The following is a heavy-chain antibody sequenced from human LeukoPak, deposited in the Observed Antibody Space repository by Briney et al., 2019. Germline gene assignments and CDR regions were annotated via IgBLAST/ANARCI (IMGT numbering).Heavy chain of an antibody. CDR2: VNPNSGNT. Sequence: ASVKVSCTASGYTFTGYYMDWVRQAPGQGLEWLGWVNPNSGNTVYAQKFQGRFTLTWNTSINTAFMELSSLRSEDTAVYYCARRAYQLLSSYYYYYYMDVWGKGTTVTVSS. D-gene: IGHD2-2*01. CDR3: ARRAYQLLSSYYYYYYMDV. J-gene: IGHJ6*03. CDR1: GYTFTGYY. V-gene: IGHV1-8*03.